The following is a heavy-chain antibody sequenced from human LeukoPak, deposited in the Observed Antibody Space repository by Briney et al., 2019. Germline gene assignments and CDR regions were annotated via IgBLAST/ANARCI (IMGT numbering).Heavy chain of an antibody. CDR2: ISGSGGST. D-gene: IGHD4-11*01. CDR1: GFTFSSYA. V-gene: IGHV3-23*01. CDR3: ATTTLDYYYYYGMDV. J-gene: IGHJ6*02. Sequence: GGSLRLSCAASGFTFSSYAMSWVRQAPGKELEWVSAISGSGGSTYYADSVKGRFTISRDNSKNTLYLQMNSLRAEDTAVYYCATTTLDYYYYYGMDVWGQGTTVTVSS.